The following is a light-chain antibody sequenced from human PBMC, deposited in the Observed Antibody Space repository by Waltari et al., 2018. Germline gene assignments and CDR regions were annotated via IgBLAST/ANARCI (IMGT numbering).Light chain of an antibody. V-gene: IGLV1-40*01. CDR2: GTS. CDR1: SSHIGAGTA. Sequence: QAVLTQPPAVSRAPGQGVTICRTGCSSHIGAGTAVHWYQQLPGTAPKHIIYGTSNRPSGVPDRFSGSKSGTSASLAITGLQAEDEADYYCQSYDSSLIGLVFGGGTKLTVL. CDR3: QSYDSSLIGLV. J-gene: IGLJ2*01.